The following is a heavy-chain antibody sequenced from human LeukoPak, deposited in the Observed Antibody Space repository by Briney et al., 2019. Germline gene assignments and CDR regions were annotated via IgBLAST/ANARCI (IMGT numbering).Heavy chain of an antibody. Sequence: ASVKVSCKASGYTFTNYDINWVRQATGQGLEWMGWMNPNSGNTGYAQKFQGRVTMTTNTSIGTAYMELSSLRSEDTAVYYRARPLGGYYESSGYYYYLEYWGQGTLVTVSS. CDR2: MNPNSGNT. CDR1: GYTFTNYD. J-gene: IGHJ4*02. D-gene: IGHD3-22*01. CDR3: ARPLGGYYESSGYYYYLEY. V-gene: IGHV1-8*01.